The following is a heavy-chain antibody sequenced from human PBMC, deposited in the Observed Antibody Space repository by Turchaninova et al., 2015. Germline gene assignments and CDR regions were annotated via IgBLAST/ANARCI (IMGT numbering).Heavy chain of an antibody. CDR3: AAGTYDFRKFDY. J-gene: IGHJ4*02. D-gene: IGHD2/OR15-2a*01. CDR2: TRKKPKRHTT. Sequence: EVQLVESGGGLVQPGGSLRLSCVGSGFTFSDHYLDWVGQAPGKGLEWVARTRKKPKRHTTEYAASVKGRFTISIDDSNYSLYLQMNSLNTEDTAVYFCAAGTYDFRKFDYWGQGTLVTVSS. V-gene: IGHV3-72*01. CDR1: GFTFSDHY.